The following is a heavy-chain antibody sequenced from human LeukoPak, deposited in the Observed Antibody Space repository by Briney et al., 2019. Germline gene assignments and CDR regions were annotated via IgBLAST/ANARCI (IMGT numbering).Heavy chain of an antibody. CDR2: IYYSGST. V-gene: IGHV4-61*01. D-gene: IGHD6-13*01. CDR3: ARHRQYSSSWYESWFDP. Sequence: PSETLSLTCTVSGGSVSSGSYYWSWIRQPPGKGLEWIGYIYYSGSTNYNPSLKSRVTISVDTSKNQFSLKLSSVTAADTAVYYCARHRQYSSSWYESWFDPWGQGTLVTVSS. J-gene: IGHJ5*02. CDR1: GGSVSSGSYY.